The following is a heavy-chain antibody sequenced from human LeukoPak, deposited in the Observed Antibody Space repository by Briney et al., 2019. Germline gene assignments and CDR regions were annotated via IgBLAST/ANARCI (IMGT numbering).Heavy chain of an antibody. J-gene: IGHJ5*02. CDR3: ARATSLVLGGHWFDP. CDR1: GGTFSSYA. CDR2: IIPILGIA. Sequence: SVKVSCKASGGTFSSYAISWLRQTPGQGLEWMGRIIPILGIANYAQKFQGRVTITADKSTSTAYMELSSLRSEDTAVYYCARATSLVLGGHWFDPWGQGTLVTVSS. D-gene: IGHD3-22*01. V-gene: IGHV1-69*04.